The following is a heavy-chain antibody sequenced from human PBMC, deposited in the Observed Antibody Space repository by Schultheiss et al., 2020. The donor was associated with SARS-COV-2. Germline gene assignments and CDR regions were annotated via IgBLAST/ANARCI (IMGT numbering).Heavy chain of an antibody. V-gene: IGHV4-59*01. Sequence: SETLSLTCTVSGGSTSSYFWTWIRQPAGKGLEWIGYIYYSGSTNYNPSLKSRVTISVDTSKNQFSLKLSSVTAADTAVYYCARAYCGGDCYYRSFDYWGQGTLVTVSS. CDR3: ARAYCGGDCYYRSFDY. D-gene: IGHD2-21*02. CDR2: IYYSGST. J-gene: IGHJ4*02. CDR1: GGSTSSYF.